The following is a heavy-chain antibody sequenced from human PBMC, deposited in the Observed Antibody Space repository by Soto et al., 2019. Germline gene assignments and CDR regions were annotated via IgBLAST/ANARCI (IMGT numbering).Heavy chain of an antibody. Sequence: GGSLRLSCAASGFIFSDYYMSWIRQAPGKGLEWVSYISSSGTTIYYADSVKGRFTISRDNARNSLYLQINSLTAEDTAVYYCARAKDIGRPNAFDIWGQGTMVTVSS. D-gene: IGHD2-15*01. CDR1: GFIFSDYY. J-gene: IGHJ3*02. CDR2: ISSSGTTI. V-gene: IGHV3-11*01. CDR3: ARAKDIGRPNAFDI.